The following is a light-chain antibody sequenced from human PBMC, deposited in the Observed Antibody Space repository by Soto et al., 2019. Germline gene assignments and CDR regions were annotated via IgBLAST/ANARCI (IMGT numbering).Light chain of an antibody. CDR1: SSNIGAGYD. CDR3: QSYDSSLSGWV. V-gene: IGLV1-40*01. CDR2: GTS. Sequence: QAVLTQPPSVSGAPGQRVTISCTGSSSNIGAGYDVHWYQQLPGTAPKLLIYGTSNRPSGVPDRFSGSKSGTSASLAITGLRAEDEADYYYQSYDSSLSGWVFGGGTKLTVL. J-gene: IGLJ3*02.